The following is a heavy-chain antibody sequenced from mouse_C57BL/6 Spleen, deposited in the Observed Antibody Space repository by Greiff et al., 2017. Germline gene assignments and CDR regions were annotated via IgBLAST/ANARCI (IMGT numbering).Heavy chain of an antibody. CDR3: TVVATDYAMDY. V-gene: IGHV1-15*01. CDR1: GYTFTDYE. Sequence: VKLQESGAELVRPGASVTLSCKASGYTFTDYEMHWVKQTPVHGLEWIGAIDPETGGTAYNQKFKGKAILTADKSSSTAYMELRSLTSEDSAVYYCTVVATDYAMDYWGQGTSVTVSS. CDR2: IDPETGGT. J-gene: IGHJ4*01. D-gene: IGHD1-1*01.